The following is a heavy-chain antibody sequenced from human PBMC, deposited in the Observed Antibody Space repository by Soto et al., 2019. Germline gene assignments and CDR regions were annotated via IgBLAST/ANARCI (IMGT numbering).Heavy chain of an antibody. D-gene: IGHD1-7*01. J-gene: IGHJ6*02. V-gene: IGHV1-18*01. CDR1: GYTFTSYG. Sequence: ASVKVSCKASGYTFTSYGISWVRQAPGQGLEWMGWISAYNGNTNYAQKLQGRVTMTTDTSTSTAYMELRSLRSDDTAVYYCAREGFIGTARLYYGMDVWGQGTTGTVSS. CDR2: ISAYNGNT. CDR3: AREGFIGTARLYYGMDV.